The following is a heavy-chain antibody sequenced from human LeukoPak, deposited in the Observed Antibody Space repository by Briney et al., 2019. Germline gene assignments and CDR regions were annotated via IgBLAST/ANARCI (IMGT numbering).Heavy chain of an antibody. CDR1: GFTFSDYY. CDR2: ISSSGSTI. J-gene: IGHJ4*02. D-gene: IGHD3-22*01. CDR3: ARAHGDYYDSSGYSL. Sequence: GGSLRLSCAASGFTFSDYYMSWIRQAPGKGLEWVSYISSSGSTIYYADSVKGRFTISRDNAKNSLYLQMNSLRAEDTAGYYCARAHGDYYDSSGYSLWGQGTLVTVSS. V-gene: IGHV3-11*01.